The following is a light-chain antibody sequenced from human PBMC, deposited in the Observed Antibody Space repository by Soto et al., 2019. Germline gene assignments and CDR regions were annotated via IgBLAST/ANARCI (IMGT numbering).Light chain of an antibody. Sequence: QSALTQPPSASGSPRQSVTISCTGTSSDVGGYDYVSWYQQHPGKAPKLIIFEVNKWPSGVPDRFSGSKSGNTASLTVSGLQAEDEADYYCSSYGGSNNLVFGGGTQLTVL. V-gene: IGLV2-8*01. J-gene: IGLJ3*02. CDR1: SSDVGGYDY. CDR2: EVN. CDR3: SSYGGSNNLV.